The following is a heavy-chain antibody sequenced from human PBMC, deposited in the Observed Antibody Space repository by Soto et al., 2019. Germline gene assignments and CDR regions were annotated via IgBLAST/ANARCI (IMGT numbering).Heavy chain of an antibody. V-gene: IGHV4-34*01. D-gene: IGHD3-3*01. CDR3: ARGETVTTDNYYYYGMDV. CDR1: GGSFSGYY. CDR2: INHSGST. J-gene: IGHJ6*02. Sequence: SETLSLTCAVYGGSFSGYYWSWIRQPPGKGLEWIGEINHSGSTNYNPSLKSRVTISVDTSKNQFSLKLISVTAADTAVYYCARGETVTTDNYYYYGMDVWGQGTTVTVSS.